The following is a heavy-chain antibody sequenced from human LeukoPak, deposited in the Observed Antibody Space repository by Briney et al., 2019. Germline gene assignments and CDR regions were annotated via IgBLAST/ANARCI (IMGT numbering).Heavy chain of an antibody. V-gene: IGHV3-15*01. D-gene: IGHD4-17*01. CDR2: IKSKSDGGTT. CDR1: GFSFSRAW. J-gene: IGHJ4*02. CDR3: TTDAGLHRIYGDYGGY. Sequence: GGSLRLSCAASGFSFSRAWMSWVRQAPGKGLEWVGRIKSKSDGGTTDYAAPVKGRFTISRDDSKNTLYLQMNSLKTEDTAVYYRTTDAGLHRIYGDYGGYWGQGTLVTVSS.